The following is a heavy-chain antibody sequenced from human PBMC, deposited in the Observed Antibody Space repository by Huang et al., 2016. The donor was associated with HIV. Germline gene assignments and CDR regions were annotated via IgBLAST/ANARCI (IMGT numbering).Heavy chain of an antibody. J-gene: IGHJ6*02. V-gene: IGHV3-7*01. CDR3: ATKTAGMDI. CDR1: TFTFGAYW. Sequence: VESGGRSVQPGGSIRLSCVGSTFTFGAYWMSGVGQPPGKGLEGVAKIKKDETEKYYVDSVKGRFNISRDNAKKVLFLEMDALRVEDTAIYFCATKTAGMDIWGQGTTVIVSS. CDR2: IKKDETEK.